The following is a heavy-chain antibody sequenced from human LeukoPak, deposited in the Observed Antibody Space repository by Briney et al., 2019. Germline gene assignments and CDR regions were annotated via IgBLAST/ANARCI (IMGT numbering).Heavy chain of an antibody. V-gene: IGHV4-4*02. D-gene: IGHD3-10*01. J-gene: IGHJ4*02. CDR2: IYHSGST. Sequence: PSGTLSLTCAVSGDSIGSSNWWSWVRQPPGKGLEWIGEIYHSGSTTYNPSLKSRVTISVDTSKNQFSLKLSSVTAADTAVYYCAREPRLLWFGELLAPHFHFWGQGALVTVSS. CDR1: GDSIGSSNW. CDR3: AREPRLLWFGELLAPHFHF.